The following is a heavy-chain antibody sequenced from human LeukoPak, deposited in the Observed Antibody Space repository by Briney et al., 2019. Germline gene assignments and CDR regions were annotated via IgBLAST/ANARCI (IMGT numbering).Heavy chain of an antibody. Sequence: GGSLRLSCAASGFTFSNVWMSWVRQAPGKGLEWVGRINSKTDGGKKDYVAPVKGRFTISRDDSKNTQYLQMNSLKSEDTAVYYCTTRPTVYNIYFPATFDYWAQGTLVSVSS. CDR3: TTRPTVYNIYFPATFDY. D-gene: IGHD1-1*01. CDR1: GFTFSNVW. CDR2: INSKTDGGKK. V-gene: IGHV3-15*01. J-gene: IGHJ4*02.